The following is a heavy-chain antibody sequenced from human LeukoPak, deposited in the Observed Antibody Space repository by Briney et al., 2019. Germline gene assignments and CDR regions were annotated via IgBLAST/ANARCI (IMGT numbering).Heavy chain of an antibody. CDR3: ARDISGPYDS. V-gene: IGHV3-30*02. J-gene: IGHJ4*02. CDR2: IRYDGSDK. D-gene: IGHD2-15*01. Sequence: GGSLRLSFAASGITFSNYGMHWVRQAPGKGLEWVTFIRYDGSDKYYADSVKGRFTISRDDSKNTLYLQMSSLRAEDTAVYYCARDISGPYDSWGQGTLVTVSS. CDR1: GITFSNYG.